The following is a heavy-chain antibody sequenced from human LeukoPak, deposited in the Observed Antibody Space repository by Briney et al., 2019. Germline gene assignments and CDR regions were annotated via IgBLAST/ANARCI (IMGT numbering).Heavy chain of an antibody. CDR3: ARDLRGIVGALGY. CDR1: GYTFTGYY. V-gene: IGHV1-2*02. Sequence: ASVKVSCKASGYTFTGYYMHWVRQAPGQGLEWMGWINPNSGGTNYAQKFQGRVTMTRDTSISTAYMELSRLRSDDTAVYYCARDLRGIVGALGYWGQGTLVTVSS. J-gene: IGHJ4*02. CDR2: INPNSGGT. D-gene: IGHD1-26*01.